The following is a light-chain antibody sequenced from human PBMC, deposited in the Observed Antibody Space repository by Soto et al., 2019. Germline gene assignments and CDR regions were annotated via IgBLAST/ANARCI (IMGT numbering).Light chain of an antibody. CDR2: DAS. CDR3: QQRSNWPIT. V-gene: IGKV3-11*01. CDR1: QSVSSY. J-gene: IGKJ5*01. Sequence: EIVLTQSPATLSLSPGEGATLSCRASQSVSSYLAWYQQKPGQAPRLLIYDASNRATGIPARFSGGGSGTDFTLTISSLESEDFAVYYCQQRSNWPITFGQGTRLEIK.